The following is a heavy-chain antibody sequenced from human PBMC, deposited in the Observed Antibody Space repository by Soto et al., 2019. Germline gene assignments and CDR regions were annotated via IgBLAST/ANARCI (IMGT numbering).Heavy chain of an antibody. CDR2: IKRDGSGG. J-gene: IGHJ3*02. CDR1: GFTFSNYW. CDR3: ARDVSPGSSGWYFDAFDI. Sequence: QLVESGGGLVQPGGSLRLSCAASGFTFSNYWMTWVRQAPGKGLEWVANIKRDGSGGSYLGSVRGRFTVSRDNARNSLYLQMNSLRAEDTALYYCARDVSPGSSGWYFDAFDIWGQGTMVTVSS. D-gene: IGHD6-13*01. V-gene: IGHV3-7*01.